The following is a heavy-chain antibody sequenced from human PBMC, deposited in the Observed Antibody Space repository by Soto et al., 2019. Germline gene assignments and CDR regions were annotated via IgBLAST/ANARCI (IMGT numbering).Heavy chain of an antibody. Sequence: QVQLVESGGGVVQPGRSLRLSCAASGFTFSSYGMHWVRQAPGKGLECLAVISYDGSTQYHADSVKGRFTISRDNSKNTLSLQMNSQRAEDTAVYYCAKANYGYCSXTSCLSYGMDVWGQGTTVTVSS. CDR3: AKANYGYCSXTSCLSYGMDV. J-gene: IGHJ6*02. D-gene: IGHD2-2*01. CDR1: GFTFSSYG. CDR2: ISYDGSTQ. V-gene: IGHV3-30*18.